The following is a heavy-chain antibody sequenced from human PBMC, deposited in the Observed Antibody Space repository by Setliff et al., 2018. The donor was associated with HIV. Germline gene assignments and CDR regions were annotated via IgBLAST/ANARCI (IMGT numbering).Heavy chain of an antibody. CDR2: ISPSGAST. Sequence: ASVKVSCKVSGYSLTELSMHWVRRAPGQGLEWMGMISPSGASTKYAQRLQGRVTLTRDTSSSTVYVELSSLRSEDTAVYYCATFPIECSGGSCYASGVDYWGQGTLVTVSS. CDR1: GYSLTELS. CDR3: ATFPIECSGGSCYASGVDY. D-gene: IGHD2-15*01. V-gene: IGHV1-46*03. J-gene: IGHJ4*02.